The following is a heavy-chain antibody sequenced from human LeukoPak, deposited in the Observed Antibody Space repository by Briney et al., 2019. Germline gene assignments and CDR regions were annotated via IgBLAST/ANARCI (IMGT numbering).Heavy chain of an antibody. Sequence: GGSLRLSCAASGLTFSGYDMSWVRQAPGKGLEWVSYTSSSSSTIYYADSVKSRFTISRDNAKNSLYLQMNSLRAEDTAVYYCARLRYYGMDVWGQGTTVTVSS. CDR3: ARLRYYGMDV. V-gene: IGHV3-48*04. CDR1: GLTFSGYD. CDR2: TSSSSSTI. J-gene: IGHJ6*02.